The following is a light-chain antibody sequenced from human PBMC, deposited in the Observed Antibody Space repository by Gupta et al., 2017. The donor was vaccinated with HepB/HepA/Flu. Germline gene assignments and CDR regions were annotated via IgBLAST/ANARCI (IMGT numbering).Light chain of an antibody. CDR3: QQSYNLPIT. CDR2: AAS. Sequence: DIQMTQSPSSLSASVGDRVTITCRASQTISDYVSWYAHKVGQAPKLLIYAASNLESGVPSRFSGGGSGTYFTLTISSLQPEDFATYYCQQSYNLPITVGQGTRLEI. J-gene: IGKJ5*01. CDR1: QTISDY. V-gene: IGKV1-39*01.